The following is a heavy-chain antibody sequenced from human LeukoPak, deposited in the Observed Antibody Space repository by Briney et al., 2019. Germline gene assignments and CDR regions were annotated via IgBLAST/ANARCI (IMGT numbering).Heavy chain of an antibody. J-gene: IGHJ4*02. CDR2: ISSSSSYI. Sequence: GGSLRLSCAASGFTFSSYSMNWVRQAPGKGLEWVSSISSSSSYIYYADSVKGRFTISRDNAKNSLYLQMNSLRAEDTAVYYCASDYDILTGCDYWGQGTLVTVSS. V-gene: IGHV3-21*01. D-gene: IGHD3-9*01. CDR1: GFTFSSYS. CDR3: ASDYDILTGCDY.